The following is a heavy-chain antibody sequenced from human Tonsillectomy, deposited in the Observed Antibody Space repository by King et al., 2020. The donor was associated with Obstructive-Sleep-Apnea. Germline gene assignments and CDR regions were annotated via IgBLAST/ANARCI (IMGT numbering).Heavy chain of an antibody. CDR1: GFTFSSYA. CDR3: AKVGNYDILTGYNDAFDI. V-gene: IGHV3-23*04. Sequence: VQLVESGGGLVQPGGSLRLSCAASGFTFSSYAMSWVRQAPGRGLEWVSAISGSGGSTYYAGSVKCRFTISRDNSKNTLYLQINSLRAEDTAVYYCAKVGNYDILTGYNDAFDIWGQGTMVTVSS. J-gene: IGHJ3*02. D-gene: IGHD3-9*01. CDR2: ISGSGGST.